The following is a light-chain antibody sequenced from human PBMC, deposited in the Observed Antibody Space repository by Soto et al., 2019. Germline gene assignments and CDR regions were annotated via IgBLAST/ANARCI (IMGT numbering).Light chain of an antibody. J-gene: IGLJ3*02. CDR2: ETD. CDR1: TGTVTTGHY. Sequence: QAVVTQEPSLTVSPGGTVTLTCAASTGTVTTGHYSCWYQQKPGQAPRTLIYETDKKHSWTPDRFSGSLLRGRAALTLSGARPEDEADYYCLLSYSHGVVFGGGTKLNVL. V-gene: IGLV7-46*01. CDR3: LLSYSHGVV.